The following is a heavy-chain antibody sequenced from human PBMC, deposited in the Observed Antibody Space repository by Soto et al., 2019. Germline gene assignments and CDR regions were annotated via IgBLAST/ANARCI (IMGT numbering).Heavy chain of an antibody. J-gene: IGHJ6*02. CDR1: GGSSINADFC. CDR2: IYYSKIT. D-gene: IGHD1-26*01. V-gene: IGHV4-30-4*01. Sequence: PLETLPLTCTVSGGSSINADFCWSWIRKPPGKGLEWIGYIYYSKITFYSPSLKGRVFISIDTSKNQFSLKLSSVTAADTAVYYCARGGSYSRGYYGMDVWGQGTTVTVSS. CDR3: ARGGSYSRGYYGMDV.